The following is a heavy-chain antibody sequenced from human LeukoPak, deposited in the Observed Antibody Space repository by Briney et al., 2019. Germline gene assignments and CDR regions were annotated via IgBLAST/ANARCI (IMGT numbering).Heavy chain of an antibody. D-gene: IGHD1-26*01. CDR1: GGSISSYY. V-gene: IGHV4-59*01. CDR2: IYYSEST. J-gene: IGHJ4*02. Sequence: SETLSLTCTVSGGSISSYYWSWIRQPPGKGLEWIGYIYYSESTNYNPSLKSRVTISVDTSKNQFSLKLSSVTAADTAVYYCASMRESSGSYSFDYWGQGTLVTVSS. CDR3: ASMRESSGSYSFDY.